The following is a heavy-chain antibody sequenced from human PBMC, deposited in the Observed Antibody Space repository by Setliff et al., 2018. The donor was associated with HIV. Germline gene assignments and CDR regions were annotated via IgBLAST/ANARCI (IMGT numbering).Heavy chain of an antibody. Sequence: PSETLSLTCAASGYSINSGFSRAWIRQPPGQGPQWIGSIYLSGSIYYHPSLQSRVTISVDSSTNQFSLNLFSVTAADTAVYYCARPRRVRSRAWYWFDIWGQGTLVTVSS. D-gene: IGHD6-19*01. CDR3: ARPRRVRSRAWYWFDI. CDR2: IYLSGSI. J-gene: IGHJ5*02. V-gene: IGHV4-38-2*01. CDR1: GYSINSGFS.